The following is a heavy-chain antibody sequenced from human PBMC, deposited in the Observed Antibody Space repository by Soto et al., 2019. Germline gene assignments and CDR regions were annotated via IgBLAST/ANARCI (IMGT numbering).Heavy chain of an antibody. CDR2: ISGSGGST. J-gene: IGHJ5*02. CDR1: GLTFSSYA. Sequence: GGSLILSCAASGLTFSSYAMSWVRQDPGKGLEWVSAISGSGGSTYYADSVKGRFTISRDNSKNTLYLQMNSLRAEDTAVYYCANGRSPGLSYDWFDPWGQGTLVTVSS. D-gene: IGHD3-16*02. CDR3: ANGRSPGLSYDWFDP. V-gene: IGHV3-23*01.